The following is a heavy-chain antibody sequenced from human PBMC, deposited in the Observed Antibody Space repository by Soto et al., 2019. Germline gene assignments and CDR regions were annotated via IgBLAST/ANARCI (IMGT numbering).Heavy chain of an antibody. V-gene: IGHV3-23*01. CDR2: ISGSGGST. CDR3: AKDRGLWIGEFHFDY. Sequence: GGSLRLSCAASGFTFSSYAMSWVRQAPGKGLEWVSAISGSGGSTYYADSVKGRFTISRDNSKNTLYLQMNSLRAEDTAVYYCAKDRGLWIGEFHFDYWGQGTLVTVSS. CDR1: GFTFSSYA. D-gene: IGHD3-10*01. J-gene: IGHJ4*02.